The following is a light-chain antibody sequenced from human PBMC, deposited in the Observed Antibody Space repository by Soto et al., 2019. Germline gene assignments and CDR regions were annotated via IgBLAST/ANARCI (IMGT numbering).Light chain of an antibody. V-gene: IGKV1-39*01. CDR1: QGITHY. CDR2: AAS. J-gene: IGKJ4*01. Sequence: DIQMTQSPSSLSASVGDRVTITCRASQGITHYLNWYQQKPGKAPKLLIYAASSLQSGVPSRFSGSGSGTDFTLTISSLQPEDFATYYCQLNYRTPLTFGGGTKVEIK. CDR3: QLNYRTPLT.